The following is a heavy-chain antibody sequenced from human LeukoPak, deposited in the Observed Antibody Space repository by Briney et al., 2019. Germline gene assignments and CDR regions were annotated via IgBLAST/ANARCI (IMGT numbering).Heavy chain of an antibody. CDR2: IDPSDSYT. CDR1: GYSFTSYW. Sequence: GESLKISCKGSGYSFTSYWISWVRQMPGKGLEWMGRIDPSDSYTDYSPSFQGHVTISADKSISTAYLQWSSLKASDTAMYYCATGPRMLGDYWGQGTLVTVSS. CDR3: ATGPRMLGDY. V-gene: IGHV5-10-1*01. D-gene: IGHD2-8*01. J-gene: IGHJ4*02.